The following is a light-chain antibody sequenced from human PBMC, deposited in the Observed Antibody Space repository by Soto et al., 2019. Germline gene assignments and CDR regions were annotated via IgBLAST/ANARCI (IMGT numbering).Light chain of an antibody. CDR1: QSVSSNY. Sequence: EIVLTQPPRTLSLSRGETATLSCRASQSVSSNYLAWYQQKPGXXPRLLIYDASSRPPGIPDRFSGSGSATDFTLTISRLEPEDFAVYYCQQSATFGPGTKLDIK. J-gene: IGKJ3*01. CDR2: DAS. V-gene: IGKV3-20*01. CDR3: QQSAT.